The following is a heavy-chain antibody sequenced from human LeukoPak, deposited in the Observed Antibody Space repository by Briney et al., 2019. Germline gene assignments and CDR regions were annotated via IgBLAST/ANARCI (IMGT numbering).Heavy chain of an antibody. CDR2: INHSGST. CDR3: ARMVLYCSSTSCYRNYYYGMDV. CDR1: GGSFSGYY. D-gene: IGHD2-2*01. J-gene: IGHJ6*02. V-gene: IGHV4-34*01. Sequence: SETLSLTCAVYGGSFSGYYWSWIRQPPGKGLEWIGEINHSGSTNYNPSLKSRVTISVDTSKNQFSLKLSSVTAADTAVYYCARMVLYCSSTSCYRNYYYGMDVWGQGTTVTVSS.